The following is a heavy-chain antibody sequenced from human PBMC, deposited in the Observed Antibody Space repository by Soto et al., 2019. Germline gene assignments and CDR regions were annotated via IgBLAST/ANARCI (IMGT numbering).Heavy chain of an antibody. J-gene: IGHJ6*02. CDR2: IIPIFGTA. Sequence: GASVKVSCKASGGTFSSYAISCVRQAPGQGLEWMGGIIPIFGTANYAQKFQGRVTITADESTSTAYMELSSLRSEDTAVYYCARSSLSYYYGMDVWGQGTTVTVSS. CDR1: GGTFSSYA. CDR3: ARSSLSYYYGMDV. V-gene: IGHV1-69*13.